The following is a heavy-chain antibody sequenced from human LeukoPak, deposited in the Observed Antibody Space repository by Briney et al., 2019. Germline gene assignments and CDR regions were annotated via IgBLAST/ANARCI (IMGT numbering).Heavy chain of an antibody. V-gene: IGHV1-2*02. D-gene: IGHD3-3*01. J-gene: IGHJ4*02. CDR3: ARDESDFWSGYSSN. CDR2: INPNSGGT. CDR1: GYTFTGYY. Sequence: ASVKVSCKASGYTFTGYYMHWVRQAPGQGLEWMGWINPNSGGTNYAQKFQGRVTMTRDTSISTAYMELSRLRSDDTAVYYCARDESDFWSGYSSNWGQRTLVTVSS.